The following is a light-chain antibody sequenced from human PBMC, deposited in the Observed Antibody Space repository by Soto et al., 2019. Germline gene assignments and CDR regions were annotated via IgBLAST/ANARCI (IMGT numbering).Light chain of an antibody. CDR2: GAF. Sequence: IVMRQSPVTLSVSPGERVTLSCRASQSVSSNLAWYQQKPGQAPSLLIYGAFTRATGIPVRFSGSGSGTDFTLTISSLEPEDFAVYYCQQRSNWITFGQGTRLEI. CDR3: QQRSNWIT. V-gene: IGKV3-11*01. J-gene: IGKJ5*01. CDR1: QSVSSN.